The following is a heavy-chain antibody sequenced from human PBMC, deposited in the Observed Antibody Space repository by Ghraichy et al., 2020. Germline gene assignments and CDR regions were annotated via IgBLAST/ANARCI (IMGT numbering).Heavy chain of an antibody. J-gene: IGHJ4*02. V-gene: IGHV3-23*01. CDR2: ISGTGGTT. D-gene: IGHD3-22*01. CDR3: AKVGVNYFDSSGYVRHDY. CDR1: GFTFSDYA. Sequence: GGSLRLSCAASGFTFSDYAMSWVRQAPGKGLEWVSAISGTGGTTNYADSVKGRFSISRDNSKNTVYLQINSLRAEDTAVYYCAKVGVNYFDSSGYVRHDYWGQGILVTVSS.